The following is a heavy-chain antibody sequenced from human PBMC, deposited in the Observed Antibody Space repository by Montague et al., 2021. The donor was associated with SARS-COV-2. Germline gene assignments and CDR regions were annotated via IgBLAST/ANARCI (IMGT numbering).Heavy chain of an antibody. J-gene: IGHJ3*02. D-gene: IGHD2-2*01. Sequence: SETLSLTCTVSGASISSRSYYWGWIRQPPGKGLEWIGEVNQSGTTIYNPSVKSGVTISEDTSKNQFYLRLNSVTAADTAAYYCARGRRPVVVPGAGPAGRAFDIWGQGTMVTVSS. V-gene: IGHV4-39*07. CDR1: GASISSRSYY. CDR3: ARGRRPVVVPGAGPAGRAFDI. CDR2: VNQSGTT.